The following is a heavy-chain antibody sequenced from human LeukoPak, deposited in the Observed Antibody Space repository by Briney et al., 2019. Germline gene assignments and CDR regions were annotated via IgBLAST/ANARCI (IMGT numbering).Heavy chain of an antibody. D-gene: IGHD3-22*01. Sequence: GGSLRLSCAASGFTFRTHSMNWVRQAPGKGLEWVSSISSSTSYIYNGDPNNYIYYADSVKGRFTISRDNAKNSVYLQMNSPRAEDTAVYYCARGRGGWEYYEKYYFDYWGQGTLVTVSS. CDR1: GFTFRTHS. CDR2: ISSSTSYIYNGDPNNYI. V-gene: IGHV3-21*01. J-gene: IGHJ4*02. CDR3: ARGRGGWEYYEKYYFDY.